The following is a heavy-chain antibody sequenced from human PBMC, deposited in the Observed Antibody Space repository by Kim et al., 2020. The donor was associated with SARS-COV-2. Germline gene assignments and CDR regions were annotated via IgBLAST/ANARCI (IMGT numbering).Heavy chain of an antibody. Sequence: ASVKVSCKASGYTFTGYYMHWVRQAPGQGLEWMGRINPNSGGTNYAQKFQGRVTMTRDTSISTAYMELSRLRSDDTAVYYCARDAGREVVVIPYWYFDLWGRGTLVTVSS. CDR3: ARDAGREVVVIPYWYFDL. CDR1: GYTFTGYY. V-gene: IGHV1-2*06. J-gene: IGHJ2*01. D-gene: IGHD3-22*01. CDR2: INPNSGGT.